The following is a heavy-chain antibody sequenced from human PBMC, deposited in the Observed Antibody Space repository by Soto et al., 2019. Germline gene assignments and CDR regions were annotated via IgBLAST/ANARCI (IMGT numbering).Heavy chain of an antibody. CDR1: GYTFTSYA. Sequence: ASVKVSCKASGYTFTSYAMHWVRQAPGQRLEWMGWINAGNGNTKYSQKFQGRVTITRDTSASTAYMELSSLRSEDTAVYYCAFGVDHYYYYGMDVWGQGTTVTVSS. D-gene: IGHD3-3*01. CDR2: INAGNGNT. CDR3: AFGVDHYYYYGMDV. J-gene: IGHJ6*02. V-gene: IGHV1-3*01.